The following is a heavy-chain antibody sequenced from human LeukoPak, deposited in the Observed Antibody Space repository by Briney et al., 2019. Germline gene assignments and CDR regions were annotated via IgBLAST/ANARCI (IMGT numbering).Heavy chain of an antibody. J-gene: IGHJ4*02. CDR2: INPHSGGT. D-gene: IGHD6-19*01. CDR1: GYISTGYF. V-gene: IGHV1-2*06. CDR3: ARWTTSGWQEPFDY. Sequence: EASVKVSCKASGYISTGYFIHWVRQAPGQGLEWMGRINPHSGGTDYAQEFQDRFTMTRDTSINTAYMELNRLRSDDTAVYFCARWTTSGWQEPFDYWGQGTLVTVSS.